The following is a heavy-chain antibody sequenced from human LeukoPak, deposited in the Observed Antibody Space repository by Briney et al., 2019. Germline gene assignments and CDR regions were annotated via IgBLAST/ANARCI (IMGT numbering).Heavy chain of an antibody. CDR2: IYTSGST. CDR1: GGSISSYY. Sequence: SETLSLTCTVSGGSISSYYWSWIRQPAGKGLEWIGRIYTSGSTNYNPSLKSRVTISVDTSKNQFSLKLSSVTAADTAVYYCARDRNIVVVPAAIRRRGGFDYWDQGTLVTVSS. V-gene: IGHV4-4*07. CDR3: ARDRNIVVVPAAIRRRGGFDY. J-gene: IGHJ4*02. D-gene: IGHD2-2*02.